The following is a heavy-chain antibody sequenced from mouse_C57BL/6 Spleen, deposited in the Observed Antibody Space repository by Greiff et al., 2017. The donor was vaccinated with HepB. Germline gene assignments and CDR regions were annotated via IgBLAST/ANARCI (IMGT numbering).Heavy chain of an antibody. CDR1: GYSITSGYY. CDR2: ISYDGSN. V-gene: IGHV3-6*01. J-gene: IGHJ2*01. CDR3: ARDGDYYCSSGFDY. Sequence: VQLKESGPGLVKPSQSLSLTCSVTGYSITSGYYWNWIRQFPGNKLEWMGYISYDGSNNYNPSLKNRISITRDTSKNQFFLKLNSVTTEDTATYYCARDGDYYCSSGFDYWGQGTTLTVSS. D-gene: IGHD1-1*01.